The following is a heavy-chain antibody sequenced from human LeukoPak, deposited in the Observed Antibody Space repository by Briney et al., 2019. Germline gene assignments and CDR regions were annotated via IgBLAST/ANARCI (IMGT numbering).Heavy chain of an antibody. J-gene: IGHJ4*02. CDR1: GFTFSSYA. D-gene: IGHD4-23*01. Sequence: QSGGSLRLSCAASGFTFSSYAMSWARQAPGKGLEWVSAISGSRGSTYYGDSVRGRFTIYRDNSKNTLYLQMNSLRAEDTAVYYCAKVDGGLFDYWGQGTLVTVSS. CDR2: ISGSRGST. V-gene: IGHV3-23*01. CDR3: AKVDGGLFDY.